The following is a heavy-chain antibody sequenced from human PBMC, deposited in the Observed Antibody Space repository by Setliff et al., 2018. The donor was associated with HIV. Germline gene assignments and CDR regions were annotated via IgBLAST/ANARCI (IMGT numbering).Heavy chain of an antibody. J-gene: IGHJ3*02. CDR2: IHTSGDT. Sequence: PSETLSLTCSVSGGSISSRSYYWSWIRQPAGKGLEWIGHIHTSGDTDYSPSLNSRVTISIDTSKKQFSLKLSSVTAADTAMYYCARRESYYDILTGPALDAFDIWGQGTMVTVSS. D-gene: IGHD3-9*01. CDR1: GGSISSRSYY. CDR3: ARRESYYDILTGPALDAFDI. V-gene: IGHV4-61*09.